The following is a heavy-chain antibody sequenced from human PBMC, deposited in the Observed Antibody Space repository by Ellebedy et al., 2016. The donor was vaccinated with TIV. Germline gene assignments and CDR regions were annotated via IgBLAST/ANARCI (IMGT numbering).Heavy chain of an antibody. D-gene: IGHD3-22*01. CDR3: ARVRRDRITMIVVVITPGSMDV. J-gene: IGHJ6*02. CDR1: GFTFSSYW. CDR2: IKEEGSEK. Sequence: GESLKISCAASGFTFSSYWMSWVRQAPGKGLEWVANIKEEGSEKYYVYSVKGRFTIARDNAKNSLYLQMNSLRAEDTAEYYCARVRRDRITMIVVVITPGSMDVWGQGTTVTVSS. V-gene: IGHV3-7*03.